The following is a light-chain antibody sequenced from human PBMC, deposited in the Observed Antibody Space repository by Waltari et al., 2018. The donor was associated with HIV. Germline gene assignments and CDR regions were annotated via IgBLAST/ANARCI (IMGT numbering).Light chain of an antibody. V-gene: IGLV2-23*01. CDR3: SSHTSFSTVL. CDR2: EGN. Sequence: QSALTQPASVSGSPGQSITISCTGTSSDVGTYSLVSWYQHQPGKAPKLMIYEGNKRPSGVSNRFSGSKSGNTASLTIAGLQAEDEADYYCSSHTSFSTVLFGGGTKLTVL. CDR1: SSDVGTYSL. J-gene: IGLJ2*01.